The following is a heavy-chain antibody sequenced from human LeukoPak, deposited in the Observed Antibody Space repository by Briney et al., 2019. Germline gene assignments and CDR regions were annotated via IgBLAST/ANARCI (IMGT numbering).Heavy chain of an antibody. D-gene: IGHD4-17*01. CDR3: ARASHDYGDYSHFDY. V-gene: IGHV4-59*01. Sequence: PSETLSLTCTVSGGSISSYYWSWIRQPPGKGLEWIGYIYYSGSTNYNPTLKSRVTISVDTSKNQFSLKLSSVTAADTAVYYCARASHDYGDYSHFDYWGQGTLVTVSS. J-gene: IGHJ4*02. CDR1: GGSISSYY. CDR2: IYYSGST.